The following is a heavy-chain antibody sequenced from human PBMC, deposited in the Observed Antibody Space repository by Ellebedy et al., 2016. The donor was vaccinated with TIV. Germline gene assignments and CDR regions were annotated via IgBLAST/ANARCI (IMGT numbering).Heavy chain of an antibody. CDR2: INPNSGGT. CDR1: GYTFTGYY. CDR3: ARSLDTAMVTVVVY. J-gene: IGHJ4*02. D-gene: IGHD5-18*01. Sequence: ASVKVSCXASGYTFTGYYMHWVRQAPGQGLEWMGWINPNSGGTNYAQKFQGRVTMTRDTSISTAYMELSRLRSDDTAVYYCARSLDTAMVTVVVYWGQGTLVTVSS. V-gene: IGHV1-2*02.